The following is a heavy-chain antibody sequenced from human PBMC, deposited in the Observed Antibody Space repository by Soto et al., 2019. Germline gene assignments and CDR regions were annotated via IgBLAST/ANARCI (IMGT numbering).Heavy chain of an antibody. Sequence: VQLVQSGGEVKKPGATEKVSCETSGYIFSNFGVSWVRQAPGQGLEWLGWVSGNDGSTRYAPNIQGRVTMTTDSATSTAYMELRGLTSDDTATYYCARDFGDYRLHYWGQGTLVSVSS. CDR2: VSGNDGST. J-gene: IGHJ4*02. CDR1: GYIFSNFG. V-gene: IGHV1-18*01. D-gene: IGHD4-17*01. CDR3: ARDFGDYRLHY.